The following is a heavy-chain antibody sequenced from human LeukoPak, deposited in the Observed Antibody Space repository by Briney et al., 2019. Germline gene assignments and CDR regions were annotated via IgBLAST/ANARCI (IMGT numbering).Heavy chain of an antibody. Sequence: ASVKVSCKASGYTFTSYGISWVRQAPGQGLEWMGWISAYNGNTNYAQKLQGRVTMTTDTSTSTAYMELRSLRSDDTAVYYCAREQVGPGRPDAFDIWGQGTMVTVSS. CDR3: AREQVGPGRPDAFDI. D-gene: IGHD1-26*01. CDR1: GYTFTSYG. J-gene: IGHJ3*02. V-gene: IGHV1-18*01. CDR2: ISAYNGNT.